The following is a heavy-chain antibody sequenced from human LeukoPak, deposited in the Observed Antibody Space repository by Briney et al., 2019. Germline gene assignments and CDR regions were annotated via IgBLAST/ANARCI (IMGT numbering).Heavy chain of an antibody. D-gene: IGHD3-22*01. CDR3: ARDSASYYDSSGYYHTY. V-gene: IGHV3-7*01. CDR2: IKQDGSEK. Sequence: GGSLRLSCAASGFTFSSYWMSWVRQAPGKGLEWVANIKQDGSEKYYVDSVKGRFTISRDNAKNSLYLQMNSLRAEDTAVYYCARDSASYYDSSGYYHTYWGQGTLVTVSS. CDR1: GFTFSSYW. J-gene: IGHJ4*02.